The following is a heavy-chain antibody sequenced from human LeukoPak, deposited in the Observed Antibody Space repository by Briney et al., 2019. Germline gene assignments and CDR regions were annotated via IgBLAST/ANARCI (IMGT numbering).Heavy chain of an antibody. D-gene: IGHD2-15*01. V-gene: IGHV4-34*01. CDR2: INRSGST. CDR3: ARVVAATRGLYYYYYGMDV. J-gene: IGHJ6*02. CDR1: GGSFSGYY. Sequence: PSETLSLTCAVYGGSFSGYYWSWIRQPPGRGLEWIGEINRSGSTNYNPTLKSRVTISVDTSKNQFSLKLSSVTAADTAVYYCARVVAATRGLYYYYYGMDVWGQGTTVTVSS.